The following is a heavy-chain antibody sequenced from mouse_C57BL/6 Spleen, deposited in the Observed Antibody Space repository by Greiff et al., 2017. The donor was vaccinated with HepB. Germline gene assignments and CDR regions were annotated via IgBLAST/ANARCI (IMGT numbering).Heavy chain of an antibody. D-gene: IGHD2-4*01. J-gene: IGHJ1*03. CDR2: IDPEDGDT. V-gene: IGHV14-1*01. CDR3: TTIYYDYDPSYWYFDV. CDR1: GFNIKDYY. Sequence: VHVKQSGAELVRPGASVKLSCTASGFNIKDYYMHWVKQRPEQGLEWIGRIDPEDGDTEYAPKFQGKATMTADTSSNTAYLQLSSLTSEDTAVYYCTTIYYDYDPSYWYFDVWGTGTAVTVSS.